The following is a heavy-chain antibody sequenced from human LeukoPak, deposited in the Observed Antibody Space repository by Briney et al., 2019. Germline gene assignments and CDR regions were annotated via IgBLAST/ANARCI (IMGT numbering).Heavy chain of an antibody. CDR3: ASHAGDFWSGYYGFDY. J-gene: IGHJ4*02. D-gene: IGHD3-3*01. CDR1: GYSISSGYY. CDR2: FHHSRNT. Sequence: SETLSLTCAVSGYSISSGYYWGWIRQPPGKGLEWIGSFHHSRNTYYNPSLKSRVTISVDTSKNQFSLKLSSVTAADTAVYYCASHAGDFWSGYYGFDYWGQGTLVTVSS. V-gene: IGHV4-38-2*01.